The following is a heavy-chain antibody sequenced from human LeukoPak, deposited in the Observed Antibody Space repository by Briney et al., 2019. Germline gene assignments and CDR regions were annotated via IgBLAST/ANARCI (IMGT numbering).Heavy chain of an antibody. CDR1: GFTFSSYA. D-gene: IGHD2-21*02. Sequence: GGSLRLSCEASGFTFSSYAMSWVRQAPGKGLEWVSGISDSGGSTYHADSVKGRFTISRDNSKNTLYLQMNSLRAEDTAVYYCARSPSVVTDAFDIWGQGTMVTVSS. J-gene: IGHJ3*02. CDR3: ARSPSVVTDAFDI. CDR2: ISDSGGST. V-gene: IGHV3-23*01.